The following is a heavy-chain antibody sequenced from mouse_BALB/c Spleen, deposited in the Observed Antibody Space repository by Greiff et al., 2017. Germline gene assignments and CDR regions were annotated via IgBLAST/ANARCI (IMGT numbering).Heavy chain of an antibody. D-gene: IGHD2-13*01. V-gene: IGHV5-9-4*01. Sequence: DVMLVESGGGLVKPGGSLKLSCAASGFTFSSYAMSWVRQSPEKRLEWVAEISSGGSYTYYPDTVTGRFTISRDNAKNTLYLEMSSLRSEDTAMYYCAREEDYSFAYWGQGTLVTVSA. CDR2: ISSGGSYT. CDR3: AREEDYSFAY. J-gene: IGHJ3*01. CDR1: GFTFSSYA.